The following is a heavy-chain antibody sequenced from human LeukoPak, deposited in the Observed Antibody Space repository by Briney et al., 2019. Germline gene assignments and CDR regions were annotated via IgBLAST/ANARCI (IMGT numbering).Heavy chain of an antibody. CDR2: IYTRGST. CDR3: ARAIVVVTAISVPAVDY. V-gene: IGHV4-61*02. J-gene: IGHJ4*02. D-gene: IGHD2-21*02. Sequence: SSQTLSLTCTVSGGSIRSGSYYWNWIRQPAGKGLEWIGRIYTRGSTNYNPSLKSRVIISVDTSKNQFSLELSSVTAADTAVYYCARAIVVVTAISVPAVDYWGQGTLVTVSS. CDR1: GGSIRSGSYY.